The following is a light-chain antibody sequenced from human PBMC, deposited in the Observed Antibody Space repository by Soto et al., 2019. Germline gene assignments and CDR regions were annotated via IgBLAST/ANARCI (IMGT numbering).Light chain of an antibody. CDR1: SSDVGGYNC. J-gene: IGLJ1*01. CDR2: DVS. V-gene: IGLV2-14*01. Sequence: QSVLTQPASVSGSPGQSITISCTGTSSDVGGYNCVSWYQQHPGKAPKLMIYDVSNRPSGVSNRFSGSKSGNTASLTISGLQAEDEADYYCSSYTSSSILFGTGTKVTVL. CDR3: SSYTSSSIL.